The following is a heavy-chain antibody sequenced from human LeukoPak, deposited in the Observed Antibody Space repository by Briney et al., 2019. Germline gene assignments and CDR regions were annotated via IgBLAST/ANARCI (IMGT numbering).Heavy chain of an antibody. J-gene: IGHJ5*02. CDR2: ISAYNGNT. V-gene: IGHV1-18*01. CDR1: GYTFTSYG. Sequence: GASVKVSCKGSGYTFTSYGISWVREAPGQGLEWMWWISAYNGNTNYAQKLQGRVTMTTDTSTSTAYMELRSMRSDDTAVYYCATCGGDCSLWFDPWGQGTLVTVSS. D-gene: IGHD2-21*02. CDR3: ATCGGDCSLWFDP.